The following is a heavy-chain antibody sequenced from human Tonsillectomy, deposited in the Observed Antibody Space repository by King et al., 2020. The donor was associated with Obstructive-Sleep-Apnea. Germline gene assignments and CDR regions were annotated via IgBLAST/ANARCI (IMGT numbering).Heavy chain of an antibody. V-gene: IGHV4-39*07. CDR2: IYYSGST. D-gene: IGHD6-19*01. CDR1: GGSISSSSYY. Sequence: LQLQESGPGLVKPSETLSLTCTVSGGSISSSSYYWGWIRQPPGKVLEWIGSIYYSGSTNYNPSLKSRVTISIDTSKNQFSLKLSSVTAAATAVYYCARVPYITGWSGWFDPWGQGTLVTVSS. J-gene: IGHJ5*02. CDR3: ARVPYITGWSGWFDP.